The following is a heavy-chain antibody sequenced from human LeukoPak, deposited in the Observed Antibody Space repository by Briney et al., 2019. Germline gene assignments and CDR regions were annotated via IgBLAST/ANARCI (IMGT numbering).Heavy chain of an antibody. J-gene: IGHJ3*02. D-gene: IGHD3-22*01. CDR1: GGSISSGGYS. V-gene: IGHV4-30-2*01. CDR2: IYHSGST. Sequence: PSQTPSLTCAVSGGSISSGGYSWSWIRQPPGKGLEWIGYIYHSGSTYYNPSLKSRVTISVDRSKNQFSLKLSSVTAADTAVYYCARTLSSGNAFDIWGQGTMVTVSS. CDR3: ARTLSSGNAFDI.